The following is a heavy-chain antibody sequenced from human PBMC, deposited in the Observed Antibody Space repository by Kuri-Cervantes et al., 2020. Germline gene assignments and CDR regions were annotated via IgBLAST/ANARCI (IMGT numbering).Heavy chain of an antibody. J-gene: IGHJ4*02. Sequence: GESLKISCAASGFTFSNFSMNWVRQAPGKGLDWVAVISYDGSNKYYADSVKGRFTISRDNSKYTLYLQMNSLRAEDTAVYYCAKDVHSSGWYFDYWGQGTLVTVSS. V-gene: IGHV3-30-3*01. CDR3: AKDVHSSGWYFDY. D-gene: IGHD6-19*01. CDR2: ISYDGSNK. CDR1: GFTFSNFS.